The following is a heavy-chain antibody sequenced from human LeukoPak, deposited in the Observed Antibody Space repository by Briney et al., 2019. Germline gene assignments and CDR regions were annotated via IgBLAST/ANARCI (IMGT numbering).Heavy chain of an antibody. D-gene: IGHD1-7*01. Sequence: GGSLRFSCAASGFTFTSYSMSWVRQAPGKGLEWVSGTSDRGDYTYYADSVKGRFTISRDSSKNTLFLQMNSLRAEDTALYFCARKAQYNGHYPLDYWGQGTLVTVSS. J-gene: IGHJ4*02. CDR2: TSDRGDYT. V-gene: IGHV3-23*01. CDR3: ARKAQYNGHYPLDY. CDR1: GFTFTSYS.